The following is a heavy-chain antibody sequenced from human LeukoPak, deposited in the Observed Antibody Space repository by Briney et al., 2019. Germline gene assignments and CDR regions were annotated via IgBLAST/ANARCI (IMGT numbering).Heavy chain of an antibody. CDR3: AKDSRISPFDH. Sequence: GGSLRLSCAASGFTFSSYSMNWVRQAPGKGLEWVSSISSSSSYIYYADSVKGRFTISRDNAKNSLYLQMNSLRAEDTAEYYCAKDSRISPFDHWGQGTLVTVSS. CDR2: ISSSSSYI. J-gene: IGHJ4*02. V-gene: IGHV3-21*04. D-gene: IGHD1-14*01. CDR1: GFTFSSYS.